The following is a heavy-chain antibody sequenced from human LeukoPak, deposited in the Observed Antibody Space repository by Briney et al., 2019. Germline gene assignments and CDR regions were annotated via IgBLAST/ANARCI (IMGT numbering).Heavy chain of an antibody. D-gene: IGHD5-18*01. CDR3: ARVSKTYSYGYLNDY. Sequence: PGGSLRLSCAASGFTFSDYYMSWIRQAPGKGLEWVANIKQDGSEKYYVDSVKGRFTISRDNAKNSLYLQMNSLRAEDTAVYYCARVSKTYSYGYLNDYWGQGTLVTVSS. V-gene: IGHV3-7*01. CDR2: IKQDGSEK. J-gene: IGHJ4*02. CDR1: GFTFSDYY.